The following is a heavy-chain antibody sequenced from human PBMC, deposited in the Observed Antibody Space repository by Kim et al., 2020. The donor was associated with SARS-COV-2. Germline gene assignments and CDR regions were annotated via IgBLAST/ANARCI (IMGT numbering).Heavy chain of an antibody. Sequence: SETLSLTCTVSGGSISSYYWSWIRQPPGKGLEWIGYIYYSGSTNYNPSLKSRVTISVDTSKNQFSLKLSSVTAADTAVYYCARRALGYCSGGSCHDAIDPWGQGTLVTLSS. D-gene: IGHD2-15*01. V-gene: IGHV4-59*08. J-gene: IGHJ5*02. CDR3: ARRALGYCSGGSCHDAIDP. CDR2: IYYSGST. CDR1: GGSISSYY.